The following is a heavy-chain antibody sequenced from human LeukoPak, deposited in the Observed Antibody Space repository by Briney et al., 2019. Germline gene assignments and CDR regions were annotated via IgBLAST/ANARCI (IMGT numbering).Heavy chain of an antibody. J-gene: IGHJ4*02. Sequence: ASVKVSCKASGYTFTSCYMHWVRQAPGQGLEWMGIINPSGGSTSYAQKFQGRVTMTRDMSTSTVYMELSSLRSEDTAVYYCARQTLPESIAARVRLPDYWGQGTLVTVSS. CDR1: GYTFTSCY. CDR2: INPSGGST. D-gene: IGHD6-6*01. CDR3: ARQTLPESIAARVRLPDY. V-gene: IGHV1-46*01.